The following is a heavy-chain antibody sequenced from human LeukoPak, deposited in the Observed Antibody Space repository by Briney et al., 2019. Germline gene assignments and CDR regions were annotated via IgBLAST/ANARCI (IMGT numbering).Heavy chain of an antibody. CDR3: ARRVTGYCSGGSCYPDFDY. V-gene: IGHV1-69*13. CDR1: GGTSSSYA. D-gene: IGHD2-15*01. J-gene: IGHJ4*02. Sequence: SVKVSCKASGGTSSSYAISWVRQAPGQGLEWMGGIIPIFGTANYAQKFQGRVTITADESTSTAYMELSSLRSEDTAVYYCARRVTGYCSGGSCYPDFDYWGQGTLVTVSS. CDR2: IIPIFGTA.